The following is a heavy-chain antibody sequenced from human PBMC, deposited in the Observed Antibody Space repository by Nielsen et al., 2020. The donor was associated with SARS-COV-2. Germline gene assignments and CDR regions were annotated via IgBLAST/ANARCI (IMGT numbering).Heavy chain of an antibody. CDR3: ARARPYSSSWPYIPYYYYGMDV. D-gene: IGHD6-13*01. V-gene: IGHV3-21*04. Sequence: WIRQPPGKGLEWVSSFSSSSSYVFYADSVKGRFTISRDNAKNSLYLQMNSLRAEDTAVYYCARARPYSSSWPYIPYYYYGMDVWGQGTTVTVSS. J-gene: IGHJ6*02. CDR2: FSSSSSYV.